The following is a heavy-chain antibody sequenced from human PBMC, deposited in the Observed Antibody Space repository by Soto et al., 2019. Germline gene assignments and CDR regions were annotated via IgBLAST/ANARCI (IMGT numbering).Heavy chain of an antibody. V-gene: IGHV3-7*03. J-gene: IGHJ4*02. Sequence: GGSLRLSCVASGFTFSSSFMGWVRQAPGKGLEWVANINQDGGGTYYVDSVQGRFTISRDNAKDSLFLQMNSLRVEDTAVYYCARYFRGSSRYFFDYWGQGTLVTVSS. CDR1: GFTFSSSF. D-gene: IGHD2-15*01. CDR3: ARYFRGSSRYFFDY. CDR2: INQDGGGT.